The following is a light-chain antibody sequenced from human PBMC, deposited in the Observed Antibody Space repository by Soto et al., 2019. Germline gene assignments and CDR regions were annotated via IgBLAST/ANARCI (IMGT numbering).Light chain of an antibody. V-gene: IGLV2-14*01. CDR1: SSDVGGYNY. J-gene: IGLJ2*01. Sequence: QSALTQPASGSGSPGQWITICCTGTSSDVGGYNYVSWYQQHPGKAPKLMIYDVSNRPSGVSNRFSGSKSGNTASLTISGLQAEDEADYYCSSYTSSSTYVVFGGGTQLTVL. CDR2: DVS. CDR3: SSYTSSSTYVV.